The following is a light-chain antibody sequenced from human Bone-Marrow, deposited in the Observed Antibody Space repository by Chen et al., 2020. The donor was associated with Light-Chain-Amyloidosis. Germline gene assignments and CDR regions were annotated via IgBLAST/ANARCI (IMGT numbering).Light chain of an antibody. V-gene: IGLV3-21*02. CDR1: NIGSTS. J-gene: IGLJ2*01. CDR3: QVWDSSSDQVV. Sequence: SYVLTQPSSVSVAPGQTATIACGGNNIGSTSVHWYQQTPDQAPLLVVYDDSDRPSGIPGRLSGSNSGNTATLTISRVEAGDEADYYCQVWDSSSDQVVFGGGTKLTVL. CDR2: DDS.